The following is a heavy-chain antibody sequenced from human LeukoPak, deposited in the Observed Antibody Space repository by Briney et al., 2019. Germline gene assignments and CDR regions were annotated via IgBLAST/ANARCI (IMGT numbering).Heavy chain of an antibody. D-gene: IGHD3-9*01. V-gene: IGHV3-11*04. J-gene: IGHJ4*02. CDR3: ARDQYYDILTGYYTCFDY. CDR1: GFTFSDYY. CDR2: ISSSGSTI. Sequence: GGSLRLSCAASGFTFSDYYMSWIRQAPGKGLEWVSYISSSGSTIYYADSVKGRFTISRDNAKNSLYLQMNSLRAEDTAVYYCARDQYYDILTGYYTCFDYWGQGTLVTVSS.